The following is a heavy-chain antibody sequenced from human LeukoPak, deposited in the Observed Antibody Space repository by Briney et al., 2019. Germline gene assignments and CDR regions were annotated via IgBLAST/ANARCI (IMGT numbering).Heavy chain of an antibody. D-gene: IGHD3-22*01. Sequence: GGSLRLSCVASGFTFSSYEMNWVRQAPGKGLVWVSRIDSDGSSTTYADSVKGRFTISRDNAENTLYLQMNSLRAEDTAVYYCARRGYYGNYFDYWGQGTLVTVSS. CDR3: ARRGYYGNYFDY. CDR2: IDSDGSST. CDR1: GFTFSSYE. J-gene: IGHJ4*02. V-gene: IGHV3-74*01.